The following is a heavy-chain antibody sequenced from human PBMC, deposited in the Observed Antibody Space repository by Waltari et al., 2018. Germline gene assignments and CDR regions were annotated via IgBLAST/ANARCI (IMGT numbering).Heavy chain of an antibody. CDR1: GYTFNNYA. CDR2: IIPMFGKE. V-gene: IGHV1-69*13. Sequence: LVQSGAEVKKPGSSVKVSCTASGYTFNNYAITWVRQAPGQGLEWMGGIIPMFGKEKYAQKFQGRLTIAADESTSTAYMELRSLTSEDTATYYCARGYAHCNDGGCFSNWLDPWGQGTLVTVSS. D-gene: IGHD2-15*01. CDR3: ARGYAHCNDGGCFSNWLDP. J-gene: IGHJ5*02.